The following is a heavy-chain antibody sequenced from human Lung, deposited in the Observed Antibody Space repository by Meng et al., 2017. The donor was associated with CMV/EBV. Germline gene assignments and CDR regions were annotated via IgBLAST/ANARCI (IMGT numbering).Heavy chain of an antibody. CDR2: IRSDGHQT. V-gene: IGHV3-30*02. D-gene: IGHD5-12*01. CDR3: AKDLVDYYFDS. J-gene: IGHJ4*02. Sequence: GESLKISCIASGFTFNTYGMHWVRQAPGKGLEWVAFIRSDGHQTYYADSVKGRFAVSRDNSKNTLCLRMTSLRAGDTAVYFCAKDLVDYYFDSWGQGTLVTVSS. CDR1: GFTFNTYG.